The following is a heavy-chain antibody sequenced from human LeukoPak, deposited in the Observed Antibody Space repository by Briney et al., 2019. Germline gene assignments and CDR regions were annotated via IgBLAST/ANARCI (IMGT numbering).Heavy chain of an antibody. Sequence: ASVKVSCKASGGTFSSYAISWVRQAPGQGLEWMGWISDHNGNTNYVQKFQGRVTRTTDTSTSTAYMELRSLRSDDTAVYYCAREGDLNTVTPIFDHWGQGTLVTVSS. D-gene: IGHD4-17*01. V-gene: IGHV1-18*01. J-gene: IGHJ4*02. CDR3: AREGDLNTVTPIFDH. CDR1: GGTFSSYA. CDR2: ISDHNGNT.